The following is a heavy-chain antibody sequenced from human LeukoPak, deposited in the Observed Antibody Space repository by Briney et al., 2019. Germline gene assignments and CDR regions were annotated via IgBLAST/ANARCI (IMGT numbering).Heavy chain of an antibody. J-gene: IGHJ4*02. CDR1: GFTFSSYW. D-gene: IGHD3-9*01. CDR3: ARGPYDILTGYYGYYFDY. Sequence: PGGSLRLSCAASGFTFSSYWMHWVRQAPGKGLVWVSRINSDGSNTSYADSVKGRFTISRDNAKNTLYLQMNSLRAEDTAVYYCARGPYDILTGYYGYYFDYWGQGTLVTVSS. CDR2: INSDGSNT. V-gene: IGHV3-74*01.